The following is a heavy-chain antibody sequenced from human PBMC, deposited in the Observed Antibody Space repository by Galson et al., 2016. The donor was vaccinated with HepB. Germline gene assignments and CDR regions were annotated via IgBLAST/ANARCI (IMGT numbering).Heavy chain of an antibody. CDR1: GVTFSSYT. J-gene: IGHJ3*02. Sequence: SLRLSCAASGVTFSSYTMNWVRQAPGKGLEWVSYISNNSSTIDYADSVKGRFTISRDNAKNSLYLQMNSLRDEDTAVYYCARDSLPYCSGGSCYYSHDAFDIWGQGTLVTVSS. V-gene: IGHV3-48*02. CDR3: ARDSLPYCSGGSCYYSHDAFDI. CDR2: ISNNSSTI. D-gene: IGHD2-15*01.